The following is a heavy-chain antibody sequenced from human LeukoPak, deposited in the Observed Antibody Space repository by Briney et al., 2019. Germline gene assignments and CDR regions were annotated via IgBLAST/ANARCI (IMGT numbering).Heavy chain of an antibody. CDR3: ARSFDRYQLLPHDAFDI. D-gene: IGHD2-2*01. Sequence: ASVKVSCKASGYTFTGYYMHWVRQAPGQGLEWMGWINPNSGGTNYAQKFQGRVTMTRDTSISTAYMELSRLRSDDTAVYHCARSFDRYQLLPHDAFDIWGQGTMVTVSS. CDR1: GYTFTGYY. CDR2: INPNSGGT. J-gene: IGHJ3*02. V-gene: IGHV1-2*02.